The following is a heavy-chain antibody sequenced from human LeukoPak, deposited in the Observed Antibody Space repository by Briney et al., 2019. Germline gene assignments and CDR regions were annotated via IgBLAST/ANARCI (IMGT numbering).Heavy chain of an antibody. J-gene: IGHJ4*02. Sequence: ESSVNVSCKASGYTFTNYYINWVRQAPGQGLEWMGWISTYNGNTNYAQKLKGRVTMTTDTSTSTVYTEVRSLRTDDTPVYYCAKIAYGANFFDYWGQGNLVTVSS. CDR2: ISTYNGNT. CDR1: GYTFTNYY. CDR3: AKIAYGANFFDY. D-gene: IGHD4/OR15-4a*01. V-gene: IGHV1-18*01.